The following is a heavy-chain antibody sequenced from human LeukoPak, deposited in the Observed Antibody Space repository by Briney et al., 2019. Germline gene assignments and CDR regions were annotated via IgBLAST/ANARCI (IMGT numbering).Heavy chain of an antibody. V-gene: IGHV3-48*04. Sequence: GGSLRLSCAASGFTFSSYSMNWVRQAPGKGLEWVSCISSSSSTYYADSVRGRFTISRDNAKNSLYLQMNSLRAEDTAVYYCARDLTGYSSSWLDYWGQGTLVTVSS. CDR2: ISSSSST. CDR1: GFTFSSYS. J-gene: IGHJ4*02. CDR3: ARDLTGYSSSWLDY. D-gene: IGHD6-13*01.